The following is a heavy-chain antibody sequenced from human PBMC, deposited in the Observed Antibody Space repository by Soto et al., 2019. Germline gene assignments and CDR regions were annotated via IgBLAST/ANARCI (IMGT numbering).Heavy chain of an antibody. CDR2: ISWSSGSI. Sequence: GGSLRLSCAASGFTFDDYAMHWVRQAPGKGLEWVSGISWSSGSIGYADSVKGRFTISRDNAKNSLYLQMNSLRAEDTALYYCAKGGYGSGYMGARAIDYWGQGTLVTVSS. J-gene: IGHJ4*02. V-gene: IGHV3-9*01. D-gene: IGHD3-10*01. CDR1: GFTFDDYA. CDR3: AKGGYGSGYMGARAIDY.